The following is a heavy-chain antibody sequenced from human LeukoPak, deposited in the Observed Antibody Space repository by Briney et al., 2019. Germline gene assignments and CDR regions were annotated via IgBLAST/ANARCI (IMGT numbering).Heavy chain of an antibody. Sequence: GESLRLSRAASGFTFSGSWMNWVRQAPGKGLEWVANINPDGSQKRFVDSVVGRFTMSRDNAKNSLYLQMNSLRVEDTAVFYCAAWTDRGYNFWGQGTLVTVSS. V-gene: IGHV3-7*01. CDR2: INPDGSQK. CDR3: AAWTDRGYNF. CDR1: GFTFSGSW. J-gene: IGHJ4*02. D-gene: IGHD5-24*01.